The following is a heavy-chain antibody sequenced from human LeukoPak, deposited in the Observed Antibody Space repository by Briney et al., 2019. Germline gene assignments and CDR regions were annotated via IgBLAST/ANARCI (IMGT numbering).Heavy chain of an antibody. J-gene: IGHJ4*02. V-gene: IGHV4-59*01. CDR2: ISYSGST. Sequence: SETLSLTCTVSRGSISGYYWSWIRQPPGKGLEWIGFISYSGSTNYNPPLKSRVALSVDTSKNQFSLRLSSVAAADTAVYYCARGRYTLDYWGQGTLVTVSS. CDR1: RGSISGYY. CDR3: ARGRYTLDY. D-gene: IGHD2-2*02.